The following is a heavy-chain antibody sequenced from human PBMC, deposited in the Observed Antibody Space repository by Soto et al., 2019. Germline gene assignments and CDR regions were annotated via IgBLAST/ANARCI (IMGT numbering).Heavy chain of an antibody. CDR1: GFTFKDHA. Sequence: EVQLLESGGGWAQPGGSLRLSCAATGFTFKDHAMTWVRRAAGKGLEWVSAISDAGERLFYAESVRGRFTVSRDNSKNTLYLQMNSLRDDDTAVYFCAKDFSSVWSRGIDFWGQGVLGTVSS. V-gene: IGHV3-23*01. D-gene: IGHD6-19*01. CDR3: AKDFSSVWSRGIDF. J-gene: IGHJ4*02. CDR2: ISDAGERL.